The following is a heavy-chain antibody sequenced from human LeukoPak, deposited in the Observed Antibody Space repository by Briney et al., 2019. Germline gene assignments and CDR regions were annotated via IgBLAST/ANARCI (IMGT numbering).Heavy chain of an antibody. D-gene: IGHD3-3*01. Sequence: ASVKVSCKASGGTFSSYAISWVRQAPGQGFEWMGGIIPIFGTANYAQKFQGRVTITTDESTSTAYMELSSLRSEDTAVYYCARAIYYDFWSGPYYYYMDVWGKGTTVTVSS. CDR1: GGTFSSYA. V-gene: IGHV1-69*05. CDR2: IIPIFGTA. CDR3: ARAIYYDFWSGPYYYYMDV. J-gene: IGHJ6*03.